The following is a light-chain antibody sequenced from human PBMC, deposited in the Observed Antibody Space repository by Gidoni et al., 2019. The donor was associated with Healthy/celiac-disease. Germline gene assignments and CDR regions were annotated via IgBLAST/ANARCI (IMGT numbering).Light chain of an antibody. V-gene: IGLV4-69*01. Sequence: QLVLTHSPSASASLGASVKLTCTLSSGHSSYVIAWHQQQPEKGPRYLMKLNSDGSHSKGDGIPDRFSGSSSGAERYLTISSLQSEDEADYYCQTWGTGIQVFGGGTKLTVL. CDR3: QTWGTGIQV. J-gene: IGLJ3*02. CDR2: LNSDGSH. CDR1: SGHSSYV.